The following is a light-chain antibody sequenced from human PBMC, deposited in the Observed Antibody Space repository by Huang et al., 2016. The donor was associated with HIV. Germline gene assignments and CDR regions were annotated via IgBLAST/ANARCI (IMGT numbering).Light chain of an antibody. CDR1: KGISNS. CDR2: STS. J-gene: IGKJ1*01. V-gene: IGKV1-NL1*01. CDR3: QQYYTSPT. Sequence: DIQMTQSPSSLSAFVGDTVTITCRGSKGISNSVAWYQQKPGKAPKLMPYSTSRLESGFPSRFRGGGAWTYYTLTINSLQPDDFATYYCQQYYTSPTFGQGSKVEIK.